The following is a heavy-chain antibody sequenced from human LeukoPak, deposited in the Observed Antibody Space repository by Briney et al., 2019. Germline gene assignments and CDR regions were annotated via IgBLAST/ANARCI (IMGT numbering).Heavy chain of an antibody. Sequence: GGSLRLSCAASGFTFSTYSMNWVRQAPGKGLEWVSYISSSSSTIHYADSVKGRFTISRDNAKKSLYLQMNSLRDEDTAVYFCARDSALDYDSSGYYFDYWGQRTLVTVSS. J-gene: IGHJ4*02. D-gene: IGHD3-22*01. CDR2: ISSSSSTI. CDR3: ARDSALDYDSSGYYFDY. V-gene: IGHV3-48*02. CDR1: GFTFSTYS.